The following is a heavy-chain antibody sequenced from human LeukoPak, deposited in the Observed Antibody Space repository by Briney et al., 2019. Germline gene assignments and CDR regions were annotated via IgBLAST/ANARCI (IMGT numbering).Heavy chain of an antibody. CDR2: IYYSGST. J-gene: IGHJ4*02. CDR3: ARHGRLLGYCSGGSCPPDY. V-gene: IGHV4-39*01. Sequence: SETLSLTCTVSGGSISTSSDFWGWIRQPPGKGLEWIGIIYYSGSTYYNPSLKSRVTISVDTSKNQFSLKLSSVTAADTAVYYCARHGRLLGYCSGGSCPPDYWGQGTLVTVSS. D-gene: IGHD2-15*01. CDR1: GGSISTSSDF.